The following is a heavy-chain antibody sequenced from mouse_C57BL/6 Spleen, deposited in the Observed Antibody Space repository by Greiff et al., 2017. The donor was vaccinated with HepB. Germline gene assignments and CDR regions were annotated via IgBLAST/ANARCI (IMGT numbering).Heavy chain of an antibody. CDR1: GYAFSSSW. V-gene: IGHV1-82*01. Sequence: QVQLKESGPELVKPGASVKISCKASGYAFSSSWMNWVKQRPGKGLEWIGRIYPGDGDTNYNGKFKGKATLTADKSSSTAYMQLSSLTSEDSAVYFCARRESNYWYFDVWGTGTTVTVSS. D-gene: IGHD2-5*01. J-gene: IGHJ1*03. CDR3: ARRESNYWYFDV. CDR2: IYPGDGDT.